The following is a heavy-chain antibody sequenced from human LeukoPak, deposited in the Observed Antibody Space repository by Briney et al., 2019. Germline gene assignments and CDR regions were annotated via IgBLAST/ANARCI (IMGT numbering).Heavy chain of an antibody. V-gene: IGHV3-53*01. CDR3: ARATLDN. Sequence: GGSLRLSCAASGFTVSDNYISWVRQAPGKGLEWVSVSYSGGSTKYVDSVKARFTISRDNSKNTVYLQMNSLGADDTAVYYCARATLDNWGQGTLVTVSS. J-gene: IGHJ4*02. CDR1: GFTVSDNY. CDR2: SYSGGST.